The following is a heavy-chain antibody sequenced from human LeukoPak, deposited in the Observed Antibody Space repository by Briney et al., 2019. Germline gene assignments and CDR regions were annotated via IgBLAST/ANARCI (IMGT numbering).Heavy chain of an antibody. CDR1: GYTFTSYG. J-gene: IGHJ4*02. CDR2: ISAHNSNT. V-gene: IGHV1-18*01. D-gene: IGHD1/OR15-1a*01. Sequence: GASVKVSCKASGYTFTSYGISWVRQAPGQGLEWMGWISAHNSNTNYAQKFQGRVTMTTDTSTSTAYMELSSLRSEDTAVYYCARDRGGTFAWGQGTLVTVSS. CDR3: ARDRGGTFA.